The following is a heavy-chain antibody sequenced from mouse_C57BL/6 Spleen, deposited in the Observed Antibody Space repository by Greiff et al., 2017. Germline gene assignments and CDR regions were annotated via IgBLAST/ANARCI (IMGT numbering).Heavy chain of an antibody. V-gene: IGHV1-15*01. J-gene: IGHJ2*01. CDR1: GYTFTDYE. D-gene: IGHD4-1*01. CDR3: TTKPSLTGNIYFDY. CDR2: IDPETGGT. Sequence: VLLQQSGAELVRPGASVTLSCKASGYTFTDYEMHWVKQTPVHGLEWIGAIDPETGGTAYNQKFKGKAILTADKSSSTAYMVLSSLTSEDSAVYYCTTKPSLTGNIYFDYWGQGTTLTVSS.